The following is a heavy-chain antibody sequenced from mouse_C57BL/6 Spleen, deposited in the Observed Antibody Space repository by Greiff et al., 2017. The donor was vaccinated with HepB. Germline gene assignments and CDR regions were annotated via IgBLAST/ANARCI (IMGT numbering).Heavy chain of an antibody. V-gene: IGHV5-9-1*02. D-gene: IGHD2-1*01. Sequence: EVKVVESGEGLVKPGGSLKLSCAASGFTFSSYAMSWVRQTPEKRLEWVAYISSGGDYIYYADTVKGRFTISRDNARNTLYLQMSSLKSEDTAMYYCTRDRPYGNYDYYYAMDYWGQGTSVTVSS. CDR2: ISSGGDYI. CDR1: GFTFSSYA. CDR3: TRDRPYGNYDYYYAMDY. J-gene: IGHJ4*01.